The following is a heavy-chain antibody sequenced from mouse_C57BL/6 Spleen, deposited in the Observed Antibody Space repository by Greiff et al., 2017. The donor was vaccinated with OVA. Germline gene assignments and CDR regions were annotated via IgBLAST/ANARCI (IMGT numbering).Heavy chain of an antibody. V-gene: IGHV1-53*01. CDR2: INPSNGGT. Sequence: QVQLQQSGTELVKPGASVKLSCKASGYTFTSYWMHWVKQRPGQGLEWIGNINPSNGGTNYNKKFKSKATLTVDKSSSTAYMQLSSLTSEDSAVYYCARSYNGSGVYFDYWGQGTTLTVSS. D-gene: IGHD1-1*01. CDR1: GYTFTSYW. CDR3: ARSYNGSGVYFDY. J-gene: IGHJ2*01.